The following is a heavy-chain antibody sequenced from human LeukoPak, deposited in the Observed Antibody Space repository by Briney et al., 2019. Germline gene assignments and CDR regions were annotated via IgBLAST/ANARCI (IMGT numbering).Heavy chain of an antibody. CDR2: ITTFNGNT. J-gene: IGHJ5*02. V-gene: IGHV1-18*04. CDR1: GYDFFSHG. CDR3: ARDRGGDNWFDP. Sequence: ASVKVSCKASGYDFFSHGISWVRQAPGQGLEWMGRITTFNGNTHFARKLQGRVILTTDTPTSTAYMELISLRSDDTAVYYCARDRGGDNWFDPWGQGTLVTVSS. D-gene: IGHD3-16*01.